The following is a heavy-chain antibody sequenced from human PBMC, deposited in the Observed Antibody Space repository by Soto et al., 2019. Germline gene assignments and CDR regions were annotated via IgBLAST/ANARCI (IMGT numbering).Heavy chain of an antibody. V-gene: IGHV3-30-3*01. CDR3: ARDEYYDFWSGYSYGMDV. Sequence: ESGGGVVQPGRSLRLSCAASGFTFSSYAMHWVRQAPGKGLEWVAVISYDGSNKYYADSVKGRFTISRDNSKNTLYLQMNSLRAEDTAVYYCARDEYYDFWSGYSYGMDVWGQGTTVTVSS. D-gene: IGHD3-3*01. J-gene: IGHJ6*02. CDR1: GFTFSSYA. CDR2: ISYDGSNK.